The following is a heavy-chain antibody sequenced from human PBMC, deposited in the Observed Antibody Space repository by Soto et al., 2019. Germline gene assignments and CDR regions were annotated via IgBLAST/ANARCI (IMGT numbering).Heavy chain of an antibody. V-gene: IGHV3-30*04. D-gene: IGHD6-6*01. J-gene: IGHJ4*02. Sequence: GGSLRLSCAASGFTFSSYVFHWVRQAPGKGLEWVADIRFDSSDMYYADSVKGRFTISRDNAKNTLYLQMNSLRAEDTAVYYCASGGSSLNFDSWGQGTLVTVSS. CDR2: IRFDSSDM. CDR3: ASGGSSLNFDS. CDR1: GFTFSSYV.